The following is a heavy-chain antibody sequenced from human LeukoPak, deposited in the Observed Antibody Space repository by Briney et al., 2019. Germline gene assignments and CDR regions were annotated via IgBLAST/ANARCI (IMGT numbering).Heavy chain of an antibody. J-gene: IGHJ3*02. CDR2: IASKTDGGTT. Sequence: GGSLRLSCAASGLTVTNAWMNWVRQAPGKGLEWVGRIASKTDGGTTDYAAPVKGRFTISRDDSKNTLFLQMNSLRAEDTAVYYCVRDDGEDGYNSFAFDIWGQGTMVTVSS. CDR3: VRDDGEDGYNSFAFDI. D-gene: IGHD5-24*01. V-gene: IGHV3-15*04. CDR1: GLTVTNAW.